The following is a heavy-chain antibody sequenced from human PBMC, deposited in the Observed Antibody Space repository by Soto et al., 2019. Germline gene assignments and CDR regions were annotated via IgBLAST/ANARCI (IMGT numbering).Heavy chain of an antibody. CDR3: ANGRATYGLLTHDY. CDR1: GFSFRNYA. Sequence: EVQLLESGGGLVQPAGSLRLSCAASGFSFRNYAMSWVRQAPGKGLEWISTLTGSSSNIYYADSVKGRFAISRDNSRNTLYLQMNSLTAEDTAVYYCANGRATYGLLTHDYWGQGTLVTVSS. V-gene: IGHV3-23*01. D-gene: IGHD3-10*01. J-gene: IGHJ4*02. CDR2: LTGSSSNI.